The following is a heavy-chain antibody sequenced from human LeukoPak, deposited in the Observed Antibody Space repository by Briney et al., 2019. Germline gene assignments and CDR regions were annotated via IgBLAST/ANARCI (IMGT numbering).Heavy chain of an antibody. CDR3: AICRKFHSDSSGYCSYFDY. Sequence: PSETLSLTCSVSGSSISSSSDYWGWIRQPPGKGLEWIGSIYYSGRTYYNLSLKSRVTMSLDTSKNQFSLKLSSVTAADTAVYYCAICRKFHSDSSGYCSYFDYWGQGTLVTVSS. J-gene: IGHJ4*03. CDR2: IYYSGRT. V-gene: IGHV4-39*01. CDR1: GSSISSSSDY. D-gene: IGHD3-22*01.